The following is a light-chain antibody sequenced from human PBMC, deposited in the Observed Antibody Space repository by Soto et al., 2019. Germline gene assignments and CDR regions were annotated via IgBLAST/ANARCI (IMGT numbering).Light chain of an antibody. CDR1: SCNIGNNG. CDR3: ATWDESMTEYV. CDR2: YDD. Sequence: QSVLTQPASVSEAPRQRVTISCPGSSCNIGNNGVNWYQQFPGKAPKLLIFYDDLKPSGVSDRFSGSKSGTSASLATSWLQYEDEADYYCATWDESMTEYVFGIGTKLTVL. V-gene: IGLV1-36*01. J-gene: IGLJ1*01.